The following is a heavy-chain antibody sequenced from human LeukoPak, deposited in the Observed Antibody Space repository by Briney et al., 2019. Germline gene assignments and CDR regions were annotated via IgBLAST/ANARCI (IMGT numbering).Heavy chain of an antibody. Sequence: QSGGSLRLSCAASGFTFSDHYMDWVRQAPGKGLEWVGRTRNKANSYTTEYAASVKGRFTISRDDSKNSLYLQMNSLKTEDTAVYYCARAGWLRSLDYWGQGTLVTVSS. V-gene: IGHV3-72*01. D-gene: IGHD5-12*01. CDR1: GFTFSDHY. CDR2: TRNKANSYTT. CDR3: ARAGWLRSLDY. J-gene: IGHJ4*02.